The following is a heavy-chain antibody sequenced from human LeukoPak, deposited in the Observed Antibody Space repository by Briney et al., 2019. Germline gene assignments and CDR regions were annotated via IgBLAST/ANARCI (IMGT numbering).Heavy chain of an antibody. Sequence: ASVKVSCKASGYTFTSYAMHWVRQAPGQRLEWMGWINAGNGNTKYSQKFQGRVTITRDTSASTAYMELSSLRSEDTAVYYCARDRVRGVTAWFDPWGQGTLVTVSS. D-gene: IGHD3-10*01. V-gene: IGHV1-3*01. CDR1: GYTFTSYA. J-gene: IGHJ5*02. CDR3: ARDRVRGVTAWFDP. CDR2: INAGNGNT.